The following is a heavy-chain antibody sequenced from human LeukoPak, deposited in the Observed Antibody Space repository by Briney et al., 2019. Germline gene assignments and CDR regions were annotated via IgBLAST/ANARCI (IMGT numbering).Heavy chain of an antibody. CDR2: INSDGSST. CDR3: ARDLRRSGGSFGGPTIWSTPHY. J-gene: IGHJ4*02. V-gene: IGHV3-74*01. CDR1: GFTFSSYW. Sequence: PGGSLRLSCAASGFTFSSYWMHWVRQAPGKGLVWVSRINSDGSSTSYADSVKGRFTISRDNAKNTLYLQMNSLRAEDTAVYYCARDLRRSGGSFGGPTIWSTPHYWGQGTLVTVSS. D-gene: IGHD2-15*01.